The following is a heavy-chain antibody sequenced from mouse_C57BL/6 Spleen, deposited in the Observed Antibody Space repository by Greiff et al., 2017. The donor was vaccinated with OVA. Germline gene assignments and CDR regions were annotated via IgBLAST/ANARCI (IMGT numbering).Heavy chain of an antibody. V-gene: IGHV8-8*01. Sequence: QVTLKVSGPGILQPSQTLSLTCSFSGFSLSTFGMGVCWIRQPSGKGLEWLAHIWWDDDKYYNPALKSRLTISKDTSKNQVFLKIANVDTAETATYYCARIYGNPNWDGNAMDYWGQGTSVPVSS. D-gene: IGHD4-1*01. CDR3: ARIYGNPNWDGNAMDY. J-gene: IGHJ4*01. CDR1: GFSLSTFGMG. CDR2: IWWDDDK.